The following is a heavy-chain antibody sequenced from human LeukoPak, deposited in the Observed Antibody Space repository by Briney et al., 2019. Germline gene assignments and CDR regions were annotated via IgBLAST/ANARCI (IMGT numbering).Heavy chain of an antibody. CDR2: INPNSGGT. V-gene: IGHV1-2*02. D-gene: IGHD2-15*01. J-gene: IGHJ5*02. Sequence: ASVKVSCKASGYTFTGYYMHWVRQAPGQGLEWMGWINPNSGGTNYAQKFQGRVTMTSDTSISTAYMELSRLRSDDTAVYYCARDLVVHGWLDPWGQGTLVAVSS. CDR3: ARDLVVHGWLDP. CDR1: GYTFTGYY.